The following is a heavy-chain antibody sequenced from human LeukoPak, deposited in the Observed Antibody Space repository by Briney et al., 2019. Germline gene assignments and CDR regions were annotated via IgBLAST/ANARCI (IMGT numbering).Heavy chain of an antibody. V-gene: IGHV5-51*01. Sequence: KNGESLKISCKASGYSFTEYWLGWVRQLPGKGLEWMGIIYPADSDTRYNPSFQGQVTISADKSTSTAYLHWSSLKASDTAMYYCARHRDHLNDFWGQGTLVTVSS. CDR1: GYSFTEYW. J-gene: IGHJ4*02. CDR2: IYPADSDT. CDR3: ARHRDHLNDF.